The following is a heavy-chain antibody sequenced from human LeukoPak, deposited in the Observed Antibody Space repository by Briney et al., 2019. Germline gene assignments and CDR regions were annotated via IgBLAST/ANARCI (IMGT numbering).Heavy chain of an antibody. D-gene: IGHD2-15*01. J-gene: IGHJ5*02. CDR1: GFTFSSYW. CDR2: INTDGSRI. CDR3: VRGGPSTWS. V-gene: IGHV3-74*01. Sequence: GGSLRLSCAASGFTFSSYWMHWVRQAPGKGLVWVSRINTDGSRINYADSVKGRFTISRDNAKNTVYLQMNNLRAEDTAVYYCVRGGPSTWSWGQGTLVTVSS.